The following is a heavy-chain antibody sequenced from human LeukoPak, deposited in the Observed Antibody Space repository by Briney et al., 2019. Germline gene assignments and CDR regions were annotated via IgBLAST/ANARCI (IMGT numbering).Heavy chain of an antibody. V-gene: IGHV4-30-4*01. CDR1: GGSISSGDYS. D-gene: IGHD3-3*01. CDR3: ARDRFLEWPYGMDV. J-gene: IGHJ6*02. Sequence: SQTLSLTCTVSGGSISSGDYSWSWIRQPPGKGLEWIGYIYYSGSTYYNPSLKSRVTISVDTSKNQFSLKLSSVTAADTAVYYCARDRFLEWPYGMDVWGQGTTVTVS. CDR2: IYYSGST.